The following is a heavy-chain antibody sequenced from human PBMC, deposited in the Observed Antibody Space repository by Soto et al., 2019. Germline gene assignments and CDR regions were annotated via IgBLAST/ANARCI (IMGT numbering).Heavy chain of an antibody. V-gene: IGHV1-2*02. CDR1: GYTFTDHY. CDR2: INPNGGGT. CDR3: ASPLQRYYDSSGYYGSFDY. D-gene: IGHD3-22*01. Sequence: QVQLVQSGAEVKKPGASVKVSCKASGYTFTDHYMHWVRQAPGQGLEWMGWINPNGGGTNNAQNFQGRVTMTRDTSISTAYMELSRLRSDDTAMYYCASPLQRYYDSSGYYGSFDYWGQGTLVNVSS. J-gene: IGHJ4*02.